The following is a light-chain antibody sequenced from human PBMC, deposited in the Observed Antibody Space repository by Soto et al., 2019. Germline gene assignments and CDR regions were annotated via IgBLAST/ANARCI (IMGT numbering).Light chain of an antibody. Sequence: QSALIQPRSVSGSPGQSVTISCTGTSSDVGGYNYVSWYQQHPGKAPKLMIYDVSKRPSGVPDRFSGSKSGNTASLTISGLQAEDEADYYCCSYAGSYTLVFGGGTQLTVL. CDR2: DVS. J-gene: IGLJ2*01. V-gene: IGLV2-11*01. CDR1: SSDVGGYNY. CDR3: CSYAGSYTLV.